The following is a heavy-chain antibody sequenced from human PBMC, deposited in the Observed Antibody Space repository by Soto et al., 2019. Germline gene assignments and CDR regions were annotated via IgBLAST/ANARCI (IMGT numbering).Heavy chain of an antibody. CDR3: APNYDFR. V-gene: IGHV3-30*03. Sequence: GGSLRLSCAASGFTFGDFGMHWVRQAPGKGLEWVAIISYDGILKYYADSVKGRFTISRDNSKNTLYLQMNSLRAEDTAVYYCAPNYDFRWGQGTLVTVSS. D-gene: IGHD3-3*01. CDR2: ISYDGILK. J-gene: IGHJ4*02. CDR1: GFTFGDFG.